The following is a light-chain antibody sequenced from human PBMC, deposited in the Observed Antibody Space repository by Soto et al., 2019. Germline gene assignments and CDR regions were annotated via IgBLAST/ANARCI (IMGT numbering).Light chain of an antibody. CDR1: SSSIGSHS. CDR2: DND. CDR3: GTWDRSLSAGV. J-gene: IGLJ1*01. V-gene: IGLV1-51*01. Sequence: QSVLTQPPSVSATPGQTVTISCSGSSSSIGSHSVSWYQLLPGTAPRLLIYDNDKRPSDIPDRFSGSKSGTSATLGTTGLQTGDEADYFCGTWDRSLSAGVFGTGTKLTVL.